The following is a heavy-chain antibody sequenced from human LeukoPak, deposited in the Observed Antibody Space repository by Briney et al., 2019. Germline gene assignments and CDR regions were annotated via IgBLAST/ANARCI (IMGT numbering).Heavy chain of an antibody. D-gene: IGHD1-26*01. V-gene: IGHV5-51*04. Sequence: ESLQISCKASAYSSTSYWIGWVRQMPGKGREWMGTIYPGDSDTRDSPSFQGPVTISADKPISTAYLQRSSLKASDTATYECARGGSYLSPFDPWGQGTLVTVSS. CDR2: IYPGDSDT. CDR3: ARGGSYLSPFDP. CDR1: AYSSTSYW. J-gene: IGHJ5*02.